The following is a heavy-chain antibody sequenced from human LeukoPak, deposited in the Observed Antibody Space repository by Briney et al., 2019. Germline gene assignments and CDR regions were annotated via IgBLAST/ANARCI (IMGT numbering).Heavy chain of an antibody. D-gene: IGHD4-11*01. CDR1: GDSISSGTYY. V-gene: IGHV4-39*07. J-gene: IGHJ4*02. Sequence: PSETLSLTCTVSGDSISSGTYYWGWIRQPPGKGLEWIGNIYYNGNTYYKPSLKNRVTISLDTSKNQFSLKLSSVTAADTAVYYCARVGYDYSNFIDYWGQGTLVTVSS. CDR3: ARVGYDYSNFIDY. CDR2: IYYNGNT.